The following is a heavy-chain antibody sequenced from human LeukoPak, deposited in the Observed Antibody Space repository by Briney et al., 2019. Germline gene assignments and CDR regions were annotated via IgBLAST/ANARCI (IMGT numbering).Heavy chain of an antibody. J-gene: IGHJ4*02. V-gene: IGHV4-39*01. CDR2: IDYSGST. Sequence: SETLSLTCTVSGGSVSSGSYYWGWIRQAPGKGLEWIGNIDYSGSTYNNLSLKSRVTISVDTSKNQVSLKSSSVTAADTAVYYCVRRGTTGTDFDYWGQGTLVTVSS. CDR3: VRRGTTGTDFDY. CDR1: GGSVSSGSYY. D-gene: IGHD1-1*01.